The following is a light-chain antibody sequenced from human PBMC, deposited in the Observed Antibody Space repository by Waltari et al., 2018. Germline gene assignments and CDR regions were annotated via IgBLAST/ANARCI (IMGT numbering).Light chain of an antibody. CDR3: CSYAGGSAFVV. CDR2: EGS. CDR1: SRAVGSSNL. Sequence: QSALTQPASLSGSPGKSLTISCTGTSRAVGSSNLVSWYQQHPGKAPKLIIYEGSKRPSGVSNRFSGSKSGNTASLTISGLQAEDEADYHCCSYAGGSAFVVFGGGTKLTVL. J-gene: IGLJ2*01. V-gene: IGLV2-23*03.